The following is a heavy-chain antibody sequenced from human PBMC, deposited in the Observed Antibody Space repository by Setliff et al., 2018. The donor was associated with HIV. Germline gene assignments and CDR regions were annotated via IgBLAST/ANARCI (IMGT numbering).Heavy chain of an antibody. Sequence: SETLSLTCTVSGGSISSYYWNWIRQPPGKGLEWIGYIYYSGSTNYNPYLKSRVTISVDTSKHQFSLKLSSVTAADTAVYYCARHYYDSTEDAFDIWGQGTMVTVSS. D-gene: IGHD3-22*01. CDR2: IYYSGST. J-gene: IGHJ3*02. V-gene: IGHV4-59*08. CDR1: GGSISSYY. CDR3: ARHYYDSTEDAFDI.